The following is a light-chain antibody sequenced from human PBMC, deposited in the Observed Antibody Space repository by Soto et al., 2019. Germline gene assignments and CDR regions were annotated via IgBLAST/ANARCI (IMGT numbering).Light chain of an antibody. CDR1: SSDIGAYDY. CDR2: EFS. V-gene: IGLV2-14*03. J-gene: IGLJ1*01. Sequence: QSARTQPASVSGSPGQSITISFSGTSSDIGAYDYVSCYQQHPGRTPKLIIYEFSHRFSGLSYRFTGSKSANTASLTISGLQAKDEGHYYCTSFVRGRPYVLGSGTKVTVL. CDR3: TSFVRGRPYV.